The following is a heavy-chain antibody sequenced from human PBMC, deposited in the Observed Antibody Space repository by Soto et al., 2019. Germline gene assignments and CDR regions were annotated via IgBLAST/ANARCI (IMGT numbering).Heavy chain of an antibody. CDR2: ISGNRGSI. CDR1: GFTLEDYA. Sequence: EVQLVESGGGWVQLGGSRRLSCAASGFTLEDYALHWVGQAPGRGLEWVSGISGNRGSIGNADSWKGRFTISRDNAKNSLYLQMNSLRAEATALYYCAKDIHYDPGDPDFNWFDPWGQGTLVTVSS. CDR3: AKDIHYDPGDPDFNWFDP. J-gene: IGHJ5*02. D-gene: IGHD3-22*01. V-gene: IGHV3-9*01.